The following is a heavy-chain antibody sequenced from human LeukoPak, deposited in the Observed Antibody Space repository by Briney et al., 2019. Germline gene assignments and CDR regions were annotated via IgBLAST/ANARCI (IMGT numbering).Heavy chain of an antibody. Sequence: SETLSLTCAVYGGSFSGYYWSWIRQPPGKGLEWIGEINHSGSTNYNPSLKSRVTISVDTSKNQFSLKLSSVTAADTAVYYCARATGWFDPWGQGTLVTVSS. CDR1: GGSFSGYY. V-gene: IGHV4-34*01. J-gene: IGHJ5*02. CDR2: INHSGST. CDR3: ARATGWFDP. D-gene: IGHD1-14*01.